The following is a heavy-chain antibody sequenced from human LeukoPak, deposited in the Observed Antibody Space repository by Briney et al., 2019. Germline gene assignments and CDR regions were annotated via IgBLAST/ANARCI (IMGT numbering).Heavy chain of an antibody. V-gene: IGHV4-59*01. CDR1: GGSISVYH. CDR3: ARGTIAAVAMKAFDY. Sequence: PSETLSLTCTVSGGSISVYHWSWIRQPPGKGLEWIGYISYSGSTNYNPSLKSRVTMSVDTSKNQLSLKPSSVTAADTAVYYCARGTIAAVAMKAFDYWGQGSLVTVSS. CDR2: ISYSGST. D-gene: IGHD6-13*01. J-gene: IGHJ4*02.